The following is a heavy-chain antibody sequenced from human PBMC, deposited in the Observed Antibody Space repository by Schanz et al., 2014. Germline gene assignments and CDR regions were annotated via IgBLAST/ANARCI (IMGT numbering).Heavy chain of an antibody. CDR1: GGTFSSYA. V-gene: IGHV1-69*09. CDR2: IIPILGIA. D-gene: IGHD3-22*01. Sequence: QVQLVQSGTEAKKPGSPVKVSCKSSGGTFSSYAISWVRQAPGQGLEWMGRIIPILGIATYAQKFQGRLTITADKSTSTAYMELSSLRSEDTAMYYCARDYYDSSGYYYCDYWGQGTLVTVSS. J-gene: IGHJ4*02. CDR3: ARDYYDSSGYYYCDY.